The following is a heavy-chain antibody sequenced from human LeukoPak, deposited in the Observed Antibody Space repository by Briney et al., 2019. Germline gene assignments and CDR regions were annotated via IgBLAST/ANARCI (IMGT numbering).Heavy chain of an antibody. V-gene: IGHV4-4*07. J-gene: IGHJ4*02. CDR2: IYASGST. CDR1: GGSISHYY. CDR3: ARTSARGAQFDY. D-gene: IGHD3-10*01. Sequence: SETLSLTCTVSGGSISHYYWSWIRQPAGMGLEWIGRIYASGSTNYNPSLKSRVTMSVDTSNNQFSLNLSSVTAADTAVYYCARTSARGAQFDYWGQATLVTVS.